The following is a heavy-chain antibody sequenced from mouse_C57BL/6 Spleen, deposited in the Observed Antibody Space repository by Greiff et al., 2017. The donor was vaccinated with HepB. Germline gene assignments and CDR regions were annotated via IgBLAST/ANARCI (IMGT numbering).Heavy chain of an antibody. CDR3: ARGGVYYDYDGVYYAMDY. CDR2: INPSNGGT. CDR1: GYTFTSYW. Sequence: VKLQQPGTELVKPGASVKLSCKASGYTFTSYWMHWVKQRPGQGLEWIGNINPSNGGTNYNEKFKSKATLTVDKSSSTAYMQLSSLTSEDSAVYYCARGGVYYDYDGVYYAMDYWGQGTSVTVSS. D-gene: IGHD2-4*01. V-gene: IGHV1-53*01. J-gene: IGHJ4*01.